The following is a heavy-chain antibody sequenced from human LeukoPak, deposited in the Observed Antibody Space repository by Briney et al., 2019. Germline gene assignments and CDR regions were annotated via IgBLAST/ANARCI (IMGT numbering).Heavy chain of an antibody. V-gene: IGHV3-48*02. Sequence: GGSLRLSCAASGFTFSSYSMNWVRQAPGKGLEWVSYISSSSSTIYYADSVKGRFTISRDNAKNSLYLQMNSLRDEDTAVYYCARVSGSSGYYTPPSDYWGQGTLVTVSS. D-gene: IGHD3-22*01. CDR2: ISSSSSTI. J-gene: IGHJ4*02. CDR3: ARVSGSSGYYTPPSDY. CDR1: GFTFSSYS.